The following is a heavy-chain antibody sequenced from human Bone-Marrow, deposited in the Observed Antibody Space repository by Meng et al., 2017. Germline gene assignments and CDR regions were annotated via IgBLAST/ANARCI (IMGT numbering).Heavy chain of an antibody. V-gene: IGHV4-39*07. CDR3: ARVNSMVRGVISD. CDR1: GGSISSSSYY. Sequence: SETLSLTCTVSGGSISSSSYYWGWIRQPPGKGLEWIGSIYYSGSTYYNPSLKSRVTISVDTSKNQFSLKLSSVTAADTAVYYCARVNSMVRGVISDWGQGTLVTVSS. D-gene: IGHD3-10*01. J-gene: IGHJ4*02. CDR2: IYYSGST.